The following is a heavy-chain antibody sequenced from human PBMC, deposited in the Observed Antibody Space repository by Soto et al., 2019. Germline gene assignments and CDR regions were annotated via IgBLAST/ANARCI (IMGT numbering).Heavy chain of an antibody. D-gene: IGHD2-21*01. CDR2: IYGAGTT. Sequence: EVQLVESGGGLIQPGGSLRLSCAASGFTVRSNYMSWVREAPGKGLEWVSVIYGAGTTYYIDSVKGRFTISRDNSKNTLYLQMNSLRAEDTAVYYCARELLDTFDIWGQGTMVTVSS. V-gene: IGHV3-53*01. J-gene: IGHJ3*02. CDR3: ARELLDTFDI. CDR1: GFTVRSNY.